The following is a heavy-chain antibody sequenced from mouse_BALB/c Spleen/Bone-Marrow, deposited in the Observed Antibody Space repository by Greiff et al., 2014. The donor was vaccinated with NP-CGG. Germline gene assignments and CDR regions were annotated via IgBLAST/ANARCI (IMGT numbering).Heavy chain of an antibody. CDR1: GFNIKDTY. Sequence: LVESGAELVKPGASVKLSCTASGFNIKDTYMHWVKQRPEQGLEWIGRIDPANGNTKYDPKFQGKATITADTSSNTAYLQLSSLTSEDTAVYYCARYRLGTYFDYWGQGTTFTVSS. CDR2: IDPANGNT. D-gene: IGHD1-2*01. V-gene: IGHV14-3*02. J-gene: IGHJ2*01. CDR3: ARYRLGTYFDY.